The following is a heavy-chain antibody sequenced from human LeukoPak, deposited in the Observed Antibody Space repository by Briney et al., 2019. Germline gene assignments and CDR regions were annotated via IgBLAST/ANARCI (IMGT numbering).Heavy chain of an antibody. V-gene: IGHV3-23*01. CDR1: AFTFSSYA. CDR2: ISGSGGST. CDR3: AKDRGLWFGELFREEGYFDY. D-gene: IGHD3-10*01. J-gene: IGHJ4*02. Sequence: PGGSLRLSCAASAFTFSSYAMSWVRQAPGKGLEWVSAISGSGGSTYYADSVKGRFTISRDNSKNTLYLQMNSLRAEDTAVYYCAKDRGLWFGELFREEGYFDYWGQGTLVTVSS.